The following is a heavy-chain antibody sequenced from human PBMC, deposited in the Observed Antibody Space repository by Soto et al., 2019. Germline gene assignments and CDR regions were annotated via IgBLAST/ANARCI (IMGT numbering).Heavy chain of an antibody. J-gene: IGHJ4*02. CDR2: ISWHSGNI. V-gene: IGHV3-9*01. CDR1: GFTFDDYV. CDR3: AKDRYGGDGYQFYYIDH. D-gene: IGHD3-16*01. Sequence: EVQLVESGGGLLQPGRSLRLSCAASGFTFDDYVMHWVRQPPGRGLEWVSGISWHSGNIDYADSVKGRFTISRDNAKNSLYLEMNSLRPEDTALYYCAKDRYGGDGYQFYYIDHWGQGTLVTVSP.